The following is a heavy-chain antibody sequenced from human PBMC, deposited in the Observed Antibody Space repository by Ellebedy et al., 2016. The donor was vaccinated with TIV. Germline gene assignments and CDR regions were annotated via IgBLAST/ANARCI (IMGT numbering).Heavy chain of an antibody. CDR2: ISSSSSTI. CDR3: ARDLGYSSGWDLDWYFDL. J-gene: IGHJ2*01. Sequence: GESLKISCAASGFTFSSYSMNWVRQAPGKGLEWVSYISSSSSTIYYADSVKGRFTISRDNAKNSLYLQMHSLRDEDTAVYYCARDLGYSSGWDLDWYFDLWGRGTLVTVSS. D-gene: IGHD6-19*01. CDR1: GFTFSSYS. V-gene: IGHV3-48*02.